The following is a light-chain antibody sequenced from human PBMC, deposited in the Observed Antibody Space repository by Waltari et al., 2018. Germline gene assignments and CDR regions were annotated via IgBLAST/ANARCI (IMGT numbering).Light chain of an antibody. CDR2: DDN. CDR1: ALPKKY. V-gene: IGLV3-10*01. J-gene: IGLJ2*01. Sequence: SYELTQPPSVSVSPGQTARITCSGDALPKKYAFWYQQKSGQAPVLLIYDDNKRPSGIPERVSGSSSGTMATLTISGAQVEDEADYYCYSTDSTGNHVVFGGGTKLTVL. CDR3: YSTDSTGNHVV.